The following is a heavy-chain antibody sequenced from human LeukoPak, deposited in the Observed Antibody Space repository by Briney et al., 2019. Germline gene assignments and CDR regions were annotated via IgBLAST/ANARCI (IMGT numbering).Heavy chain of an antibody. V-gene: IGHV4-39*01. CDR2: IYYSGST. Sequence: PSETLSLTCTVSGGSISTSSYYWGWIRHPPGKGLEWIGTIYYSGSTYYNPSLTSRVTISVDTSKNQFSLKLSSVTAADTAVYYCARRERGGSGYSLDYWGQGTLVTASS. CDR1: GGSISTSSYY. J-gene: IGHJ4*02. D-gene: IGHD3-22*01. CDR3: ARRERGGSGYSLDY.